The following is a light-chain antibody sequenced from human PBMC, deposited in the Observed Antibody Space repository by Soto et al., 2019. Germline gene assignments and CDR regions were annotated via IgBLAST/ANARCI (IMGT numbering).Light chain of an antibody. CDR1: QNIASS. J-gene: IGKJ1*01. CDR2: VAS. Sequence: DIQMTQSPSSLSASVGDSVTITCRASQNIASSVNWYQQKPGEAPXXLIYVASSLQSGVPSRLSGSGSGTDFTFTISSLQPEDFATYYCQQSYSQWTFGQGTKVDI. CDR3: QQSYSQWT. V-gene: IGKV1-39*01.